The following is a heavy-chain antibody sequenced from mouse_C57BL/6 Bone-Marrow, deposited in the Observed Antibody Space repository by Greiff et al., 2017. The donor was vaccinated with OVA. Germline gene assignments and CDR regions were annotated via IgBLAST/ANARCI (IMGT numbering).Heavy chain of an antibody. J-gene: IGHJ1*03. Sequence: QVQLQQSGAELMKPGASVKLSCKATGYTFTGYWIEWVKQRPGHGLEWIGEILPGSGSTNYNEKFKGKATFTADTSSNTAYMQLSSLTTEDSAIYYCARRSGSSEGYFDVWGTGTTVTVSS. CDR2: ILPGSGST. V-gene: IGHV1-9*01. CDR1: GYTFTGYW. CDR3: ARRSGSSEGYFDV. D-gene: IGHD1-1*01.